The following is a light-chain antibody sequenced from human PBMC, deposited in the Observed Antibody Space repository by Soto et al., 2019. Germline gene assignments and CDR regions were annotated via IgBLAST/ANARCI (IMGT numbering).Light chain of an antibody. CDR3: QQFDTSSLS. V-gene: IGKV3-20*01. J-gene: IGKJ4*01. Sequence: EIVLTQSPGTLSLSPGERATLSCRASQTVSISSIAWYQQKPGQAPRLLFYGASRRAAGIPDTFSGSGSVTDFALTISRLEPEDFAVYYCQQFDTSSLSFGEGTKVEI. CDR1: QTVSISS. CDR2: GAS.